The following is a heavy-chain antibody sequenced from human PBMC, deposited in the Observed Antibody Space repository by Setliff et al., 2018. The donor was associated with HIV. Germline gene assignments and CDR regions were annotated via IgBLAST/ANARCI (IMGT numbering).Heavy chain of an antibody. J-gene: IGHJ5*02. V-gene: IGHV3-21*01. Sequence: GGSLRLSCEASGFTFSTYSMNWVRQAPGKGLEWVSYISSSSSYTHYADSVKGRFTISRDNVKNSLYLQMNSLRAEDTAVYYCARDRVISVRGVLRSTFDPWGRGTRVTVSS. CDR1: GFTFSTYS. CDR2: ISSSSSYT. D-gene: IGHD3-10*01. CDR3: ARDRVISVRGVLRSTFDP.